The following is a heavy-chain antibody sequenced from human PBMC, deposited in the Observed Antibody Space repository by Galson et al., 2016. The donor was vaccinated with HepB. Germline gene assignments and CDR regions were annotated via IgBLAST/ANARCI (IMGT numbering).Heavy chain of an antibody. D-gene: IGHD4-17*01. Sequence: TLSLTCSVSGGSISSAGYYWSWIRQHPGKGLEWIGYIYYSGSTYYNASLKSRVTISVDSSKNQFSLKLSSVTAADTAVYYCARGTVTTNSNFDNWGQGTLVTVSS. J-gene: IGHJ4*02. V-gene: IGHV4-31*03. CDR3: ARGTVTTNSNFDN. CDR1: GGSISSAGYY. CDR2: IYYSGST.